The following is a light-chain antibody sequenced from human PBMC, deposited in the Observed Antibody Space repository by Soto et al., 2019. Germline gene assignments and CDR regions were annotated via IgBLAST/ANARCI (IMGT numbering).Light chain of an antibody. CDR3: QQSYSVPRT. J-gene: IGKJ1*01. CDR2: AAS. V-gene: IGKV1-39*01. CDR1: QSIDTY. Sequence: DIQITQSPSSLSASVGDRVTITCRASQSIDTYLNWYQRKPGKAPNVLIYAASTLQSGVPTRFSGSGSGTDFTLTISSLQPEDFATYYCQQSYSVPRTFGLGTKVEIK.